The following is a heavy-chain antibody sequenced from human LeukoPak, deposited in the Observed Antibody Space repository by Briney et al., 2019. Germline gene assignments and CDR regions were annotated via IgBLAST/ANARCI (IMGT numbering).Heavy chain of an antibody. CDR1: GFTFSSYS. V-gene: IGHV3-21*01. Sequence: GGSLRLSCAASGFTFSSYSMNWVRQAPGKGLEWVSSISSSSSYIYYADSVKGRFTISRDNAKNSLYLQMNSLRAEDTAVYYCAGVGYYYDSSGYYSLFDYWGQGTLVTVSS. CDR3: AGVGYYYDSSGYYSLFDY. D-gene: IGHD3-22*01. J-gene: IGHJ4*02. CDR2: ISSSSSYI.